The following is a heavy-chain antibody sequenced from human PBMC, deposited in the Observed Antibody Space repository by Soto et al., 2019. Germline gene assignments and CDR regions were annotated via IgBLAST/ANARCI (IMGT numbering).Heavy chain of an antibody. D-gene: IGHD3-10*01. V-gene: IGHV4-34*01. J-gene: IGHJ4*02. CDR2: INHPAST. CDR3: ARDIPVTRGVPSVPDYFDC. Sequence: WIRRRPGKGLTWIGEINHPASTNSSTSLKRQVTMTVDTSKNQLSRNLSPVTTADAAVYYCARDIPVTRGVPSVPDYFDCWGQGTLVTVSS.